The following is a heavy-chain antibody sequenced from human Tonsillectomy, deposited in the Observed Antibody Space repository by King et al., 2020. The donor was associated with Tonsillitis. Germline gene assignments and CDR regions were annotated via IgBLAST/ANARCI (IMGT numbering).Heavy chain of an antibody. CDR2: ISGSGGST. V-gene: IGHV3-23*04. CDR3: AKEWEHDYGGLLDAFDI. J-gene: IGHJ3*02. Sequence: VQLVESGGGLVQPGGSLRLSCAASGFTFSSYAMSWVRQAPGKGLEWVSAISGSGGSTYYADSVKGRFTISRDNSKNTLYLQMNSLRAEDTAVDYCAKEWEHDYGGLLDAFDIWGQGTMVTVSS. CDR1: GFTFSSYA. D-gene: IGHD4-23*01.